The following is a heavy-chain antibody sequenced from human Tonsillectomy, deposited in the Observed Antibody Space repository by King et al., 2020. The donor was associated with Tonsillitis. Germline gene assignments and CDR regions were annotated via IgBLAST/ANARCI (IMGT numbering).Heavy chain of an antibody. J-gene: IGHJ5*02. CDR3: ARNVVTDALRYHWFDT. CDR2: IFSTGNS. V-gene: IGHV4-30-4*01. D-gene: IGHD2-2*01. Sequence: VQLQESGPGLVKPSQTLSLTCTVSGGSISSGDHYWSWIRQSPGKGLEWIGHIFSTGNSFYNPSLRSRVIMSVDMSKNQLSLKLSSVTAADTAVYYCARNVVTDALRYHWFDTWGQGTLVTVSS. CDR1: GGSISSGDHY.